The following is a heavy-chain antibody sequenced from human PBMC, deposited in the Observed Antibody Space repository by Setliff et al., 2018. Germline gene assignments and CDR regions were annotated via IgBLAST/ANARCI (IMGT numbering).Heavy chain of an antibody. D-gene: IGHD6-19*01. V-gene: IGHV4-61*01. Sequence: SETLSLTCTVSGGSVSSGSYYWSWIRQPPGKGLEWIGYIYSDENTDYNPSLKSRVTMSADTSKNQFSLKLKSVTAADTAVYYCTRNFLGWLARFWGRGTLVTVSS. J-gene: IGHJ4*02. CDR3: TRNFLGWLARF. CDR2: IYSDENT. CDR1: GGSVSSGSYY.